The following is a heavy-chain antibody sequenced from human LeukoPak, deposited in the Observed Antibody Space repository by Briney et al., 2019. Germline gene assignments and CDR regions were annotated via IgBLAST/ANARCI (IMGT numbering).Heavy chain of an antibody. J-gene: IGHJ4*02. CDR3: ARDRMWGEYYYDSSGLDY. V-gene: IGHV3-30-3*01. D-gene: IGHD3-22*01. CDR1: GFTFSSYA. CDR2: ISYDGSNK. Sequence: GGSLRLSSAASGFTFSSYAMHWVRQAPGKGLEWVAVISYDGSNKYYADSVKGRFTISRDNSKNTLYLQMNSLRAEDTAVYYCARDRMWGEYYYDSSGLDYWGQGTLVTVSS.